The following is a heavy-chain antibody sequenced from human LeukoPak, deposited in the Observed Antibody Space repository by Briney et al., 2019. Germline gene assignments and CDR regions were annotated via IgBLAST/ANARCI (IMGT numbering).Heavy chain of an antibody. CDR3: AAPRDGYTTGDY. D-gene: IGHD5-24*01. J-gene: IGHJ4*02. Sequence: SETLSLTCTVSGGSFSSGDYYWSWIRQHPGKGLEWIGYIYYSGSTYYNPSLKSRVTMSVDTSANQFSLKLSSVTAADTAVYYCAAPRDGYTTGDYWGQGTLVTVSS. CDR1: GGSFSSGDYY. V-gene: IGHV4-31*03. CDR2: IYYSGST.